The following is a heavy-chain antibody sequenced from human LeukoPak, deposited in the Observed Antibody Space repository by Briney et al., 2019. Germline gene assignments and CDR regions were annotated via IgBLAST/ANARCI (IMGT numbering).Heavy chain of an antibody. CDR1: GFTSRNYW. CDR2: IKQDGSEN. Sequence: GGSLRLSCAASGFTSRNYWMSWVRQAPGKGLEWVANIKQDGSENYYVDSVKGRFTISRDNAKNSLYLQMNSLRAEDTAVYYCARNRGFEYWGQGTLVTVSS. J-gene: IGHJ4*02. V-gene: IGHV3-7*05. CDR3: ARNRGFEY. D-gene: IGHD3-10*01.